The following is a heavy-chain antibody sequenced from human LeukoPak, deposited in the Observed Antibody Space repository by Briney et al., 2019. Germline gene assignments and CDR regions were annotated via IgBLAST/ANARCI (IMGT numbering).Heavy chain of an antibody. J-gene: IGHJ5*02. V-gene: IGHV1-2*02. CDR3: ARDGDRSSRFLHNWFEP. D-gene: IGHD6-13*01. CDR2: INPDSGGT. CDR1: GYTFTAYY. Sequence: ASVKVSCKASGYTFTAYYMNWVRQAPGQGLEWMGWINPDSGGTNYAQNFQGRVTMTRDTSISTAYMELSSLRSDDTAVYFCARDGDRSSRFLHNWFEPWGQGTLVTVSS.